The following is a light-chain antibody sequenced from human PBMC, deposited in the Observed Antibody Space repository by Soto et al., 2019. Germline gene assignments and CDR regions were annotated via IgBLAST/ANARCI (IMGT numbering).Light chain of an antibody. CDR2: GAS. J-gene: IGKJ1*01. CDR1: QSVSTD. V-gene: IGKV3-15*01. Sequence: EIVMTQSPATLSVSPGERATLSCRASQSVSTDLAWYQQKPGQAPRLLIYGASTRATGIPARFSGSGSGTEFTLPISSLQSEDFAVYYCQHYNNWPPWSFGQGTKVENK. CDR3: QHYNNWPPWS.